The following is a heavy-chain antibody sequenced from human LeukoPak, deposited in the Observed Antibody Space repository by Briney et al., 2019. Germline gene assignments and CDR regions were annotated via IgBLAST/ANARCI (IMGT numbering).Heavy chain of an antibody. CDR2: IYTSGST. CDR1: GGSISSGSYY. V-gene: IGHV4-61*02. D-gene: IGHD3-22*01. J-gene: IGHJ4*02. CDR3: ARDPLGYDSSGLTSHAGDPPDLNDY. Sequence: TTSETLSLTCTVSGGSISSGSYYWSWIRQPAGKGLEWIGRIYTSGSTNYNPSLKSRVTISVDTSKNQFSLKLSSVTAADTAVYYCARDPLGYDSSGLTSHAGDPPDLNDYWGQGTLVTVSS.